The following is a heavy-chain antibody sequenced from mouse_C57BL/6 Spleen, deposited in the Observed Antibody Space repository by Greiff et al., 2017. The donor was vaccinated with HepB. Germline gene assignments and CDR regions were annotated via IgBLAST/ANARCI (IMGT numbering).Heavy chain of an antibody. CDR1: GYSFTSYY. CDR3: AREGYDYDGYDAMDY. D-gene: IGHD2-4*01. J-gene: IGHJ4*01. CDR2: IYPGSGNT. V-gene: IGHV1-66*01. Sequence: VQLQQSGPELVKPGASVKISCKASGYSFTSYYIHWVKQRPGQGLEWIGWIYPGSGNTKYNEKFKGKATLTADTSSSTAYMQLSSLTSENSAVYYSAREGYDYDGYDAMDYWGQGTSLTVSS.